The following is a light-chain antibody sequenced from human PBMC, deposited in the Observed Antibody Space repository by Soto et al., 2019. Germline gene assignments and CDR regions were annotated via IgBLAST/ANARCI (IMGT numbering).Light chain of an antibody. Sequence: DVVMTQSPLTLPVTLGQPASISCRSSQGLVYRDGNTYLNWFHQRPGQSPRRLIYKVSYRASGVPHRFSGSRSGTHFTLKISSVEPQDFALSYCFHPTPPPLTFVQRPRLQMK. J-gene: IGKJ5*01. CDR2: KVS. CDR1: QGLVYRDGNTY. CDR3: FHPTPPPLT. V-gene: IGKV2-30*01.